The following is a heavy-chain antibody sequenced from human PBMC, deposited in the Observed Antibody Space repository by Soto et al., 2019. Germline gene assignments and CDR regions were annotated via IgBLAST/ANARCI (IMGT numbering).Heavy chain of an antibody. Sequence: SETLSLTCTVSGGSISSYYWSWIRQPPGKGLEWIGYIYYSGSTNYNPSLKSRVTISVDTSKNQFSLKLSSVTAADTAVYYCAGTRGYCSGGSCPTVVDYWGQGTLVTVSS. CDR2: IYYSGST. CDR1: GGSISSYY. D-gene: IGHD2-15*01. V-gene: IGHV4-59*01. J-gene: IGHJ4*02. CDR3: AGTRGYCSGGSCPTVVDY.